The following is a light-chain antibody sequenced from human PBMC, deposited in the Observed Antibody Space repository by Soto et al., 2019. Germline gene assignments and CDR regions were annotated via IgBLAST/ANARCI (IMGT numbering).Light chain of an antibody. CDR2: WAS. CDR3: QQYYGTPYT. CDR1: QSVLYSSNNKNF. V-gene: IGKV4-1*01. Sequence: DIVMTQSPDSLAVSLGERATINCKSSQSVLYSSNNKNFLAWYQQKPGQPPKLLVYWASTRESGXPDRXSGXXXXXXXXXXXXXXQAEDVAVYYCQQYYGTPYTFGQGTKLEIK. J-gene: IGKJ2*01.